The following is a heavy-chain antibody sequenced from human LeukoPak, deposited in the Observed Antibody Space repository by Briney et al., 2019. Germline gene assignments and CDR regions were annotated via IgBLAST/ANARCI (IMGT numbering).Heavy chain of an antibody. CDR1: GGSLSSQY. CDR2: IYYRGST. D-gene: IGHD5-18*01. V-gene: IGHV4-59*11. Sequence: SETLSLTCTVSGGSLSSQYWSWIRQPPRKGPEWIGYIYYRGSTSYNPSLKSRVTISVDTSKNQFSLRLNSVTAADTAVYYCARDIISEYSKSHSHFDPWGQGTLVTVSS. J-gene: IGHJ5*02. CDR3: ARDIISEYSKSHSHFDP.